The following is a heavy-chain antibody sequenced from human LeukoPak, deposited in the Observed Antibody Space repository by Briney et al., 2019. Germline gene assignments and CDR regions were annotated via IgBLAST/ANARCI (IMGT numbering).Heavy chain of an antibody. Sequence: GGSLRLSCAASGFTFSDYYMSWIRQAPGKGLEWVSYISSSGSTIYYADSVKGRFTISRDNAKNSLYLQMNSLRAEDTAAYYCAKDGITIFGVVIIRRDNDYWGQGTLVTVSS. J-gene: IGHJ4*02. CDR1: GFTFSDYY. CDR2: ISSSGSTI. CDR3: AKDGITIFGVVIIRRDNDY. D-gene: IGHD3-3*01. V-gene: IGHV3-11*01.